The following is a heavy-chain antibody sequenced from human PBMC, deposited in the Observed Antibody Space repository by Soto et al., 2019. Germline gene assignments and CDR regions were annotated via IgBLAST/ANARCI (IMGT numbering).Heavy chain of an antibody. J-gene: IGHJ5*02. CDR1: GFTFSSYG. Sequence: GGSLRLSCAASGFTFSSYGMHWVRQAPGKGLEWVAVISYDGSNKYYADSVKGRFTISRDNSKNTLYLQMNSLRAEDTAVYYWGKERHLKGWFDPWGQGTLVTVSS. D-gene: IGHD3-3*02. V-gene: IGHV3-30*18. CDR2: ISYDGSNK. CDR3: GKERHLKGWFDP.